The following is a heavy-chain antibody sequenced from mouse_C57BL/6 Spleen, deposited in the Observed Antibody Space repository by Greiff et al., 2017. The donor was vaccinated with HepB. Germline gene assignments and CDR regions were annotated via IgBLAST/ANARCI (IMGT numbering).Heavy chain of an antibody. D-gene: IGHD1-1*01. Sequence: VQLQQSGPELVKPGASVKISCKASGYSFTGYYMNWVKQSPEKSLEWIGEVNPSTGGTTYNQKFKAKATLTVDKSSSTAYMQLKSLTSEDSAVYYCARGYGSLDVWGTGTTVTVSS. V-gene: IGHV1-42*01. CDR3: ARGYGSLDV. CDR1: GYSFTGYY. CDR2: VNPSTGGT. J-gene: IGHJ1*03.